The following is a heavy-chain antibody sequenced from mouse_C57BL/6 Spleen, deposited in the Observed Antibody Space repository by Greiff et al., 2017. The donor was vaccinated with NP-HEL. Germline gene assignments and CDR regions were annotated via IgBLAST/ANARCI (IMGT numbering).Heavy chain of an antibody. CDR2: IHPNSGST. Sequence: QVQLQQPGAELVKPGASVKLSCKASGYTFTSYWMHWVKQRPGQGLEWIGMIHPNSGSTNYNEKFKSKATLTVDKSSSTAYMQLSSLTSEDSAVYYCARDYGSSSVFAYWGQGTLVTVSA. CDR3: ARDYGSSSVFAY. CDR1: GYTFTSYW. D-gene: IGHD1-1*01. J-gene: IGHJ3*01. V-gene: IGHV1-64*01.